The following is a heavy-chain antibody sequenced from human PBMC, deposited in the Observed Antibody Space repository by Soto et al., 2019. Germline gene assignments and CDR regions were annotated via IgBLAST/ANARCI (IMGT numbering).Heavy chain of an antibody. CDR1: GGSISSGDFY. J-gene: IGHJ6*02. Sequence: KPSETLSLTCTVSGGSISSGDFYWTWIRQSPGRGLEWIGYIIYTGSTYYNPSLKSRVSISIDTSENQFSLNLRFVTAADTAVYYCARDWRVATTVRPDGMDVWGQGTSVTVSS. V-gene: IGHV4-30-4*01. D-gene: IGHD5-12*01. CDR2: IIYTGST. CDR3: ARDWRVATTVRPDGMDV.